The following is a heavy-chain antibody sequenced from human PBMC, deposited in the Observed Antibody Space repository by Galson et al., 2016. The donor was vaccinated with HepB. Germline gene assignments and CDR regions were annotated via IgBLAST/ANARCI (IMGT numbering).Heavy chain of an antibody. V-gene: IGHV3-33*01. D-gene: IGHD2-15*01. CDR1: GFTFSSHG. Sequence: SLRLSCAASGFTFSSHGMHWVRQAPGKGLEWVSLIWSGGYNEWYADSVKGRFTISRDNSKNTLYLEVDGLRAEDTAVYYCARDRGVESGGSWYSTYFDYWGQGTLVTVSS. CDR3: ARDRGVESGGSWYSTYFDY. J-gene: IGHJ4*02. CDR2: IWSGGYNE.